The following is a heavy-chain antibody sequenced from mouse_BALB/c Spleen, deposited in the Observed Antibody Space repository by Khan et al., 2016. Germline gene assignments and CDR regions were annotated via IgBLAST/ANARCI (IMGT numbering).Heavy chain of an antibody. Sequence: QVQLQQSGAELMKPGASVKISCKATGYTFSRYWIEWVKERPGHGLAWIGEILPGTGSTNYNEKLKGKATFNAETSSNTAYIQLSSLTSADSAFYYSARGAYWGRGTLVTVSA. CDR1: GYTFSRYW. V-gene: IGHV1-9*01. CDR3: ARGAY. J-gene: IGHJ3*01. CDR2: ILPGTGST.